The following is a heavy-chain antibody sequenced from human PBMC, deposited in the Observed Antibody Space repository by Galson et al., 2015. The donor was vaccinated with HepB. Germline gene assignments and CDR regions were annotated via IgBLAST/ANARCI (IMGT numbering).Heavy chain of an antibody. CDR2: VIPMFDTT. D-gene: IGHD3-3*01. J-gene: IGHJ3*02. CDR1: GGTFGKHY. Sequence: SVKVSCKAFGGTFGKHYINWVRQAPGQGLEWMGGVIPMFDTTNYAQRFRGRVTITADKSTSTAYMELSGLRSGDTAVYYCARRPYYDSWSDSDSDDAFAIWGQGTVVTVSS. V-gene: IGHV1-69*06. CDR3: ARRPYYDSWSDSDSDDAFAI.